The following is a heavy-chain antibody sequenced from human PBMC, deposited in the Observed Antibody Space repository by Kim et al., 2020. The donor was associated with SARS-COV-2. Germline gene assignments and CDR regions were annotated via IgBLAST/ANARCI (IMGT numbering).Heavy chain of an antibody. CDR2: IGAGGITT. CDR1: GFTFSSYA. J-gene: IGHJ4*02. V-gene: IGHV3-23*01. Sequence: GGSLRLSCAASGFTFSSYAMTWVRQAPGKGLEWVSNIGAGGITTYYADSVKGRFTISRDNSKNTLYLQMNSLRAEDTAVYYCAKRGSITTLRYFDYWGQGTLVTVSS. CDR3: AKRGSITTLRYFDY. D-gene: IGHD2-2*01.